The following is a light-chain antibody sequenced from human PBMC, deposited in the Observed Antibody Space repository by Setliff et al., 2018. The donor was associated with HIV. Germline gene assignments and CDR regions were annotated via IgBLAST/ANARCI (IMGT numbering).Light chain of an antibody. J-gene: IGLJ1*01. CDR3: CSYAGSSTFPYV. CDR1: SSDVGGYNY. CDR2: EVT. Sequence: QSALAQPASVSGSPGQSITISCTGTSSDVGGYNYVSWYQQHPGKAPKVMIYEVTKRPSGVSNRFSGSKSGNAASLTISGLQAEDEADYYCCSYAGSSTFPYVFGTGTKVTVL. V-gene: IGLV2-23*02.